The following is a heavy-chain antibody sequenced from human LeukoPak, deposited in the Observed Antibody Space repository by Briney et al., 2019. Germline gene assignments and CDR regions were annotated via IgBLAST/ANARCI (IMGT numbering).Heavy chain of an antibody. CDR1: GGSFSGYY. D-gene: IGHD6-6*01. J-gene: IGHJ1*01. CDR3: ARRGSYSSSRFQH. Sequence: SETLSLTCAVYGGSFSGYYWSWIRQPPGKGLEWIGGINHSGSTNYNPSLKSRVTISVDTSKNQFSLKLSSVTAADTAVYYCARRGSYSSSRFQHWGQGTLVTVSS. V-gene: IGHV4-34*01. CDR2: INHSGST.